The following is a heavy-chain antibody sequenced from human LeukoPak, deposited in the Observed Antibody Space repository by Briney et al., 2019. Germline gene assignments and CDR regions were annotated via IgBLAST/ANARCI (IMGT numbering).Heavy chain of an antibody. CDR3: ARRSHCMGGSCPPV. CDR1: DDSISSSHYY. D-gene: IGHD2-15*01. Sequence: SETLSLTCTVSDDSISSSHYYWVWIRQPPGKGLEWIGSIYYDGDLYYNPSLKSRVTISLDTSKNQFSLNLNSVTATDTAIYYCARRSHCMGGSCPPVWGQETTVIVSS. V-gene: IGHV4-39*01. CDR2: IYYDGDL. J-gene: IGHJ6*02.